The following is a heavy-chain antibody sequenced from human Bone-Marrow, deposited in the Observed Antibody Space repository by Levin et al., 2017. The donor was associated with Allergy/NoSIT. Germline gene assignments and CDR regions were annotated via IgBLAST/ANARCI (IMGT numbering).Heavy chain of an antibody. Sequence: KISCKASGGTFSSYAISWVRQAPGQGLEWMGGIIPIFGTANYAQKFQGRVTITADKSTSTAYMELSSLRSEDTAVYYCATIEDYGDNWFDPWGQGTLVTVSS. CDR2: IIPIFGTA. D-gene: IGHD4-17*01. V-gene: IGHV1-69*06. CDR1: GGTFSSYA. J-gene: IGHJ5*02. CDR3: ATIEDYGDNWFDP.